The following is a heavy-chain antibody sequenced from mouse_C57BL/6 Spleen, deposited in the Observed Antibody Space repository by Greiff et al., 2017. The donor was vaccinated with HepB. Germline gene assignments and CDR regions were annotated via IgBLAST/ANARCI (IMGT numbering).Heavy chain of an antibody. CDR1: GYSITSGYY. CDR3: ARDYGSSYSAWFAY. V-gene: IGHV3-6*01. D-gene: IGHD1-1*01. CDR2: ISYDGSN. Sequence: EVKLMESGPGLVKPSQSLSLTCSVTGYSITSGYYWNWIRQFPGNKLEWMGYISYDGSNNYNPSLKNRISITRDTSKNQFFLKLNSVTTEDTATYYCARDYGSSYSAWFAYWGQGTLVTVSA. J-gene: IGHJ3*01.